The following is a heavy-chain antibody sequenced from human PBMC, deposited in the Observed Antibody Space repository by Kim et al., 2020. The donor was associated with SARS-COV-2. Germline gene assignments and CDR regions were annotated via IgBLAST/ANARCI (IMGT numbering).Heavy chain of an antibody. D-gene: IGHD3-16*02. CDR3: AKVWDYVWGSYRFFDY. Sequence: SVQGRFTISRDNSKNTLYLQMNSLRAEDTAVYYCAKVWDYVWGSYRFFDYWGQGTLVTVSS. J-gene: IGHJ4*02. V-gene: IGHV3-23*01.